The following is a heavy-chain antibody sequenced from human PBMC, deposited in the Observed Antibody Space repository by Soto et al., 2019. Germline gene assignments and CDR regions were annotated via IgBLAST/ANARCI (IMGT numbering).Heavy chain of an antibody. J-gene: IGHJ4*02. CDR2: ISPHNRNT. CDR3: ARDEGGYDILTGYYKAHHFDQ. D-gene: IGHD3-9*01. Sequence: ASVKVSCKASGYTFGHFYITWVRQAPGQGLEWMGAISPHNRNTNYAEKFRGRVTMTTDTSTTTAYMELRSLRSDDTAVYYCARDEGGYDILTGYYKAHHFDQWGQGALVTVS. V-gene: IGHV1-18*01. CDR1: GYTFGHFY.